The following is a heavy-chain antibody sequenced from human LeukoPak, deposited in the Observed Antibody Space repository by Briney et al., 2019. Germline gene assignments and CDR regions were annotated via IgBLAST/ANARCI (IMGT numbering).Heavy chain of an antibody. CDR2: IYPSGST. D-gene: IGHD3-10*01. J-gene: IGHJ6*03. V-gene: IGHV4-61*02. Sequence: SETLSLTCTVSGGSISSGSYHWSWIRQPAGKGLAWIGRIYPSGSTNYNPSLKSRVTMSVDTSKNQFSLKLSSVTAADTAVYYCARAKSGSGSQHYYYYYMDVWGKGTTVTISS. CDR1: GGSISSGSYH. CDR3: ARAKSGSGSQHYYYYYMDV.